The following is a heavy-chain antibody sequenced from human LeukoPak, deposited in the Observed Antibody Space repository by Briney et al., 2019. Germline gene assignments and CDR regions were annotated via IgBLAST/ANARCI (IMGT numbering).Heavy chain of an antibody. J-gene: IGHJ5*02. D-gene: IGHD3-3*02. V-gene: IGHV4-34*01. CDR3: VSEPFGSGGWFDP. CDR1: GGSFRGYY. Sequence: SETLSLTSAVYGGSFRGYYWSSIRQPPGKGLEWIGEINHSGITNYKPSLKSRVTISVDTSKNQFSLKLSSVTAADTAVYYCVSEPFGSGGWFDPWGQGTLVTVSS. CDR2: INHSGIT.